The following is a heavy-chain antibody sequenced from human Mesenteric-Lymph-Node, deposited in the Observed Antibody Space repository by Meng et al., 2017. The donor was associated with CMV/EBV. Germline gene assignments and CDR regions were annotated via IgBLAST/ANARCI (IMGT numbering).Heavy chain of an antibody. CDR2: IYRDGSA. J-gene: IGHJ3*02. D-gene: IGHD6-13*01. Sequence: GESLKLSCAASGFNVSTEHMHWVRQAPGKGLEWVSVIYRDGSAYYADSMKGRFTISRDNSENTVYLQMSSLRAEDTAMYFCARSRSSWSYDVFDIWGQGTMVTVSS. CDR1: GFNVSTEH. V-gene: IGHV3-53*01. CDR3: ARSRSSWSYDVFDI.